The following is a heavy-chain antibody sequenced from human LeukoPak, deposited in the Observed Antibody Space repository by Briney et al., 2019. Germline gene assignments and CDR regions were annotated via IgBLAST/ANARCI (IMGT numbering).Heavy chain of an antibody. CDR3: AGGTTVTTLYY. V-gene: IGHV4-30-2*01. D-gene: IGHD4-17*01. J-gene: IGHJ4*02. CDR1: GDSINSGGYS. Sequence: SQTLSLTCALSGDSINSGGYSWSWIRQPPGKGLEWIGYIYHSGSTHYNPSLKSRATISVDRSKNQFSLKLSSVTAADTAVYYCAGGTTVTTLYYWGQGTLVTVSS. CDR2: IYHSGST.